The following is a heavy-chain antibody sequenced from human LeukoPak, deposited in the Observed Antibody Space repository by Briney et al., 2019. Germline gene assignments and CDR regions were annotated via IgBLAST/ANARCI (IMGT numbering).Heavy chain of an antibody. D-gene: IGHD3-3*01. Sequence: GGSLRLSCVASEFTFNSYAMSWVRQAPGKGLEWVSVISGSGDSTNYADSVKGRFTISRDNSKNTLYLQMNSLRAEDTAVYYCAKLSSGNLYYFDYWGQGTLVTVSS. CDR3: AKLSSGNLYYFDY. V-gene: IGHV3-23*01. J-gene: IGHJ4*02. CDR1: EFTFNSYA. CDR2: ISGSGDST.